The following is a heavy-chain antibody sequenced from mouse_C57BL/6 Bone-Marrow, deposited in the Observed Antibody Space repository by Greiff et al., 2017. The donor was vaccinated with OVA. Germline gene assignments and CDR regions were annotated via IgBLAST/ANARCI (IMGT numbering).Heavy chain of an antibody. CDR3: ARAYYDSSYVKDYFDY. CDR2: IYPGSGNT. Sequence: QVQLQQSGAELVRPGASVKLSCKASGYTFTDYYINWVKQRPGQGLEWIARIYPGSGNTYYNEKFKGKATLTAEKSSSTAYMQLSSLTSADAAVYFCARAYYDSSYVKDYFDYWGQGTTLTVSA. J-gene: IGHJ2*01. CDR1: GYTFTDYY. D-gene: IGHD1-1*01. V-gene: IGHV1-76*01.